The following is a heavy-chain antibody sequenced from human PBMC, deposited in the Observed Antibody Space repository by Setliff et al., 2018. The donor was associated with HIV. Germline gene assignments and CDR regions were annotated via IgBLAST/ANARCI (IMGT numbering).Heavy chain of an antibody. CDR1: GGSFSGYY. Sequence: SETLSLTCAVYGGSFSGYYWTWIRQSPSGLEWIGEINHRGIANSSPSLKSRVTISIDTSKNQFSLRLTSVTAADTALYYCARAQIAAPRPYEYWGQGTLVTVSA. V-gene: IGHV4-34*01. CDR3: ARAQIAAPRPYEY. J-gene: IGHJ4*02. CDR2: INHRGIA. D-gene: IGHD6-6*01.